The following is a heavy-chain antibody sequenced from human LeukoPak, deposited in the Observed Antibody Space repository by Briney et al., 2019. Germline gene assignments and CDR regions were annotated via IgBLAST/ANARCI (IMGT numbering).Heavy chain of an antibody. J-gene: IGHJ4*02. V-gene: IGHV4-4*07. CDR1: GGSMSDYY. CDR2: IHTSGTT. Sequence: SETLSLTCTVSGGSMSDYYWSFIRQSAGTGLEWLGRIHTSGTTWYNPSLKSRVTLSVDASKNQFSLGLTSVTAADTAVYYCGDGYNHYWGQGTLVTVSS. CDR3: GDGYNHY. D-gene: IGHD5-24*01.